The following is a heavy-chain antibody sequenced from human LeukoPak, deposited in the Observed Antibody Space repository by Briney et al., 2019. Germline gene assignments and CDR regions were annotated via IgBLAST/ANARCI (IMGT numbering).Heavy chain of an antibody. CDR2: IYSGGST. CDR3: ARVKPWPYWYFDL. J-gene: IGHJ2*01. Sequence: GGSLRLSCAASGFTVSSNYMSWVRQAPGKGLEWVSVIYSGGSTYYADSVKGRFTISRDDSKNTLYLQMNSLRAEDTAVYYCARVKPWPYWYFDLWGRGTLVTVSS. V-gene: IGHV3-53*01. CDR1: GFTVSSNY.